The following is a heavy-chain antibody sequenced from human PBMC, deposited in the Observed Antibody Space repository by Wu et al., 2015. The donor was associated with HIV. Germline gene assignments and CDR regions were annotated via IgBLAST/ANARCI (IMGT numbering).Heavy chain of an antibody. V-gene: IGHV1-2*02. CDR1: GYTFTAHY. Sequence: QVQLVQSGAELRKPGASVRVSCQTSGYTFTAHYIHWVRQAPGQGLEWMGWIRPDSGATVYAEKFEDRVTLTRDASISTAYMELSRLRSDDTAVYYCARGTYPRCAFDIWGQGTMVTVSS. CDR3: ARGTYPRCAFDI. CDR2: IRPDSGAT. D-gene: IGHD2-2*01. J-gene: IGHJ3*02.